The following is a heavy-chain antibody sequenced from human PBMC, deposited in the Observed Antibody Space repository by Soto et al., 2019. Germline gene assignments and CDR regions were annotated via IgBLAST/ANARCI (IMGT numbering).Heavy chain of an antibody. CDR3: AXXXXXXXXXXXPGNFYNMVV. CDR2: IIPIYGST. J-gene: IGHJ6*03. V-gene: IGHV1-69*06. CDR1: GGTFTTYV. Sequence: QVQLLQSGAEVKKPGSSVKVSCKTSGGTFTTYVLSXVXXXXXQGXXWMGGIIPIYGSTHVPQKFQGRVTLTAEKSTSSGYMELSXXXSXXXXXXXXAXXXXXXXXXXXPGNFYNMVVWGQGTTVTVSS. D-gene: IGHD3-10*01.